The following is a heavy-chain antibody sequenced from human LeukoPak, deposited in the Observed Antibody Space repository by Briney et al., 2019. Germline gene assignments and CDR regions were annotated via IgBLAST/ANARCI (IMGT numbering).Heavy chain of an antibody. CDR1: GGSFSGYY. D-gene: IGHD6-13*01. CDR3: ARVPPGYSSTWDRDYFDY. CDR2: INHSGST. J-gene: IGHJ4*02. V-gene: IGHV4-34*01. Sequence: SETLSLTCAVCGGSFSGYYWSWLRQPPGKGLEWIGEINHSGSTNYNPSLKSRVTISVDPSKNQFSLKLSSVTAADTAVYYCARVPPGYSSTWDRDYFDYWGQGTLVTVSS.